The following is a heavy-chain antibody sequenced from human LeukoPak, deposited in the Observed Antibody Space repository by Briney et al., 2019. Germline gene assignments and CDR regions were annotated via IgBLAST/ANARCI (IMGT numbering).Heavy chain of an antibody. Sequence: GGSLRLSCAASGFTFSSYAMHWVRQAPGKGLECVSAISSNGGSTYYANSVKGRFTISRDNSKNTLYLQMGSLRAEDMAVYYCARSSGWYGSAFDIWGQGTMVTVSS. V-gene: IGHV3-64*01. D-gene: IGHD6-19*01. CDR2: ISSNGGST. J-gene: IGHJ3*02. CDR3: ARSSGWYGSAFDI. CDR1: GFTFSSYA.